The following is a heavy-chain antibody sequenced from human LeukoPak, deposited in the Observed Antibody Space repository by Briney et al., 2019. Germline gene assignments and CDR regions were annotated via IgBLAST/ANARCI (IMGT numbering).Heavy chain of an antibody. CDR2: ITSSSTYI. V-gene: IGHV3-21*04. CDR1: GFTFSSYR. D-gene: IGHD6-19*01. CDR3: ARSRGAGPGAYFDY. Sequence: PGGSLRLSCAASGFTFSSYRMDWVRQAPGKGLEWVSSITSSSTYIYYADSVRGRFTISRDNAKSSLYLQMNSLRAEDTAVYYCARSRGAGPGAYFDYWGQGTLVTVTS. J-gene: IGHJ4*02.